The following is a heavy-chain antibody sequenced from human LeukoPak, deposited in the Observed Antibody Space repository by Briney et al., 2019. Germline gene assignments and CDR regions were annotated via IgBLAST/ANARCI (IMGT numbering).Heavy chain of an antibody. V-gene: IGHV4-34*01. CDR1: GGSFSGYY. J-gene: IGHJ5*02. CDR3: ARDGMYCSSTSCYLNWFDP. CDR2: IYHSGST. Sequence: SETLSLTCAVYGGSFSGYYWSWIRQPPGKGLEWIGYIYHSGSTYYNPSLKSRVTISVDRSKNQFSLKLSSVTAADTAVYYCARDGMYCSSTSCYLNWFDPWGQGTLVTVSS. D-gene: IGHD2-2*01.